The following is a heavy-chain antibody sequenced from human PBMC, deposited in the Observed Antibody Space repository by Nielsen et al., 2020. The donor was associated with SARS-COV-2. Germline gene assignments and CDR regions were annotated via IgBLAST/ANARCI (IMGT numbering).Heavy chain of an antibody. CDR2: IIPILGIA. CDR3: PRGGDYYGSGSYNYYYYGMDV. Sequence: WVRQAPGHGLEWMGRIIPILGIANYAQKFQGRVTITADESTSSAYMELSSLRSEDPAVYYCPRGGDYYGSGSYNYYYYGMDVWGQGTTVTVSS. D-gene: IGHD3-10*01. J-gene: IGHJ6*02. V-gene: IGHV1-69*04.